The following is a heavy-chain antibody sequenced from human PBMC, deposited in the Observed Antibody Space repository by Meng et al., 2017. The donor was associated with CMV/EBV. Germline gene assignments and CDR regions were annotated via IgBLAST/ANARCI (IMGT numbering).Heavy chain of an antibody. V-gene: IGHV3-74*01. CDR1: GFTFSNYW. Sequence: GESLKISCAASGFTFSNYWMHWVRQAPGKGLVWVSHINSDASSTDYADSVKGRFTISRDNAKNTLYLQMNSLRAEDTAVYYCARDGGYSSGWYPPQLSYYYYYGMDVWGQGTTVTVSS. CDR3: ARDGGYSSGWYPPQLSYYYYYGMDV. CDR2: INSDASST. J-gene: IGHJ6*02. D-gene: IGHD6-19*01.